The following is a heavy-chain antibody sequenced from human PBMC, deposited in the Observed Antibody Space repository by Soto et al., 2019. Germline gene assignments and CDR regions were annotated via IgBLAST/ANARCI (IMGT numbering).Heavy chain of an antibody. Sequence: QVQLQESGPGLVKPSGTLSLTCAVSGGSITSSNWWSWVRQHPGKGLEWIGEIYHSGSTNYNPSLNRRGTVSVEESKNKSALKLSSVPASDTAVYYCARVSGSYFYGMDVWGRGTTESVSS. J-gene: IGHJ6*02. CDR1: GGSITSSNW. CDR3: ARVSGSYFYGMDV. D-gene: IGHD1-26*01. V-gene: IGHV4-4*02. CDR2: IYHSGST.